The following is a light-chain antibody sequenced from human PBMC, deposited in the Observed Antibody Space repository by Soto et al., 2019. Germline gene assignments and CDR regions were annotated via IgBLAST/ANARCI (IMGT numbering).Light chain of an antibody. CDR3: KQYSSYPVIT. V-gene: IGKV1-5*03. CDR1: RTISSW. J-gene: IGKJ4*01. Sequence: IQMTQSPSTLSASVGDRVTITCRASRTISSWLAWYQQKPGKAPRLLIYKASSLERGVPSRFSGSGSGTEFTLTISSLQPDDFATYCCKQYSSYPVITFGGGTKLEIK. CDR2: KAS.